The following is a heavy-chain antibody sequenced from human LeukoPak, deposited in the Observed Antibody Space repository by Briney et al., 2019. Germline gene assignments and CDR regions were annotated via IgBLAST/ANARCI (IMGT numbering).Heavy chain of an antibody. D-gene: IGHD5-12*01. Sequence: GASMKVSCKASGYTFTGYYMHWVRQAPGQGLEWMGWINPNSGGTNYAQKFQGRVAMTTDTSTSTAYMELRSLRSDDTAVYYCARDWAVATISLMGHWGQGTLVTVSS. CDR1: GYTFTGYY. V-gene: IGHV1-2*02. CDR3: ARDWAVATISLMGH. CDR2: INPNSGGT. J-gene: IGHJ4*02.